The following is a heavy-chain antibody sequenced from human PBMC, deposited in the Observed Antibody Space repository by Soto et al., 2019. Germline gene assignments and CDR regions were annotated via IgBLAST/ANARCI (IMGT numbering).Heavy chain of an antibody. CDR2: ISSNGGNT. CDR1: GFTFSSYA. V-gene: IGHV3-64*01. D-gene: IGHD2-2*01. J-gene: IGHJ4*02. Sequence: PGGSLRLSCAASGFTFSSYAIHWVRQAPGKGLEFVSAISSNGGNTYYANSVKGRFTISRDNSKNTLYLQMNSLRAEDTAVYYCARPSTCISTSCCALDYWGQGTLVTVSS. CDR3: ARPSTCISTSCCALDY.